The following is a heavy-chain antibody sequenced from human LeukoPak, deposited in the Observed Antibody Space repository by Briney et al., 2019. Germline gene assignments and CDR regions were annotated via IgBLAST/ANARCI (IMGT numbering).Heavy chain of an antibody. CDR2: INHSGST. CDR1: GGSFSGYY. V-gene: IGHV4-34*01. Sequence: SETLSLTCAVYGGSFSGYYWSWIRQPPGKGLEWIGEINHSGSTNYNPSLKSRVTISVDTSKNQFSLKLSSVTAADTAVYYCARGLYVDTAMVSHYYGMDVWGQGTTVTVSS. CDR3: ARGLYVDTAMVSHYYGMDV. D-gene: IGHD5-18*01. J-gene: IGHJ6*02.